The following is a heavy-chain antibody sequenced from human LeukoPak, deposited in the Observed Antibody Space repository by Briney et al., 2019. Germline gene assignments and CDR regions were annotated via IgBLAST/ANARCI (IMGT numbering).Heavy chain of an antibody. CDR3: ARHYYGDYYAFDI. D-gene: IGHD4-17*01. J-gene: IGHJ3*02. Sequence: GESLKISCKGSGYSFTSYWIGWVRQMPGKGLEWMGIIYPGDSDTRYSPSFQGQVTISADKSISTAYLQWSSLEASDTAMYYCARHYYGDYYAFDIWGQGTMVTVSS. CDR1: GYSFTSYW. CDR2: IYPGDSDT. V-gene: IGHV5-51*01.